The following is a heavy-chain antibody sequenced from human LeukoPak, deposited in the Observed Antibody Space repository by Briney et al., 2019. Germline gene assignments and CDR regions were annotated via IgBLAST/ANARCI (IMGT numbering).Heavy chain of an antibody. CDR1: GFTFDDYG. CDR3: AKWGCNGGSCYPFDY. V-gene: IGHV3-20*04. D-gene: IGHD2-15*01. CDR2: INWNGGST. Sequence: GSLRLSCAASGFTFDDYGMTWVRQAPGKGLEWVSGINWNGGSTGYADSVKGRFTISRDNAKNSLYLQMNSLRAEDTAVYYCAKWGCNGGSCYPFDYWGQGTLVTVSS. J-gene: IGHJ4*02.